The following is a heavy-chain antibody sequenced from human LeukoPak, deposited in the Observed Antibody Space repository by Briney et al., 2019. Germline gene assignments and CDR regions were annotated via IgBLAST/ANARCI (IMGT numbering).Heavy chain of an antibody. D-gene: IGHD6-13*01. J-gene: IGHJ5*02. CDR1: GGSISSSNW. CDR2: IYHSGST. V-gene: IGHV4-4*02. Sequence: SETLSLTCAVSGGSISSSNWWSWVRQPPGKGLEWIGEIYHSGSTNYNPSLKSRVTISVDKSKNQFSLKLSSVTAGDTAVYYCARAGQLVDWFDPWGQGTLVTVSS. CDR3: ARAGQLVDWFDP.